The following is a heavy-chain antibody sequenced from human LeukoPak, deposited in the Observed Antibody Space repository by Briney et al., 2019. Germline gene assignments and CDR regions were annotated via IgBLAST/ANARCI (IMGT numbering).Heavy chain of an antibody. CDR2: IKQDGSPK. CDR3: AKLARGDGFDL. Sequence: GSLRLSCAASGFTSSGYWMSWVRQAPGKGLQWVASIKQDGSPKKYVDPVRGRFTISGDNAKNSVYLQMNSLGAEDTAVYYCAKLARGDGFDLWGQGTKVTVSS. J-gene: IGHJ3*01. V-gene: IGHV3-7*01. CDR1: GFTSSGYW.